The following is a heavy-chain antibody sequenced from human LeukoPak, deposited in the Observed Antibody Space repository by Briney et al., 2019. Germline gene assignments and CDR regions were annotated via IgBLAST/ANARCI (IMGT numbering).Heavy chain of an antibody. CDR3: ATDLLGKVAHLRRSYH. CDR2: FDPEDGET. J-gene: IGHJ4*02. D-gene: IGHD2-21*01. CDR1: GYTLTELS. V-gene: IGHV1-24*01. Sequence: ASVKVSCKVSGYTLTELSMHWVRQAPGKGLEWMGGFDPEDGETIYAQKFQDSVTMTEDTFRDTAYMELSSLRSEDTAVYYRATDLLGKVAHLRRSYHWGQGTLVTVSS.